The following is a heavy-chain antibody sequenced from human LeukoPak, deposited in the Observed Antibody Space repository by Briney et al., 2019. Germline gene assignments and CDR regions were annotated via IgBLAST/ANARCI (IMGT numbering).Heavy chain of an antibody. V-gene: IGHV4-39*07. CDR3: ARGSGTPIEGGFDP. Sequence: SETLSLTCTVSGGSISSSSYYWSWIRQPPGKGLEWIGSIYYSGSTYYNPSLKSRVTISVDTSKNQFSLKLSSVTAADTAVYYCARGSGTPIEGGFDPWGQGTLVTVSS. CDR2: IYYSGST. D-gene: IGHD3-10*01. J-gene: IGHJ5*02. CDR1: GGSISSSSYY.